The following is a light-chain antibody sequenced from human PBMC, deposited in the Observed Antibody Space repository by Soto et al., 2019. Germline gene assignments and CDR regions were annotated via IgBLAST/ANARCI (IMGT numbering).Light chain of an antibody. CDR1: SSNIGERFD. Sequence: QSALTQPPSVSGAPGQRVTISCTGSSSNIGERFDVHWYQQLPGTAPKLLIYRNNNRPSGVPDRFSGSKSATSASLAITGLQAEDEADYYCQSYDRSLSSYVFGTGTKLTVL. J-gene: IGLJ1*01. CDR2: RNN. V-gene: IGLV1-40*01. CDR3: QSYDRSLSSYV.